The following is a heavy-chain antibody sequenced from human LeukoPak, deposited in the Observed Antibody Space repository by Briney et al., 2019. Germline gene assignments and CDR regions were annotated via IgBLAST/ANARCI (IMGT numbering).Heavy chain of an antibody. J-gene: IGHJ6*03. CDR2: IKSKTDGGTT. Sequence: PGGSLRLSCAASGFTFSNAWMSWVRQAPGKGLEWVGRIKSKTDGGTTDYAAPVRGRFTISRDDSKNTLYLKMNSLNTEDTAVYYCTTDAVATTYYYYYYYMDVWGKGTTVTVSS. V-gene: IGHV3-15*01. CDR1: GFTFSNAW. CDR3: TTDAVATTYYYYYYYMDV. D-gene: IGHD5-12*01.